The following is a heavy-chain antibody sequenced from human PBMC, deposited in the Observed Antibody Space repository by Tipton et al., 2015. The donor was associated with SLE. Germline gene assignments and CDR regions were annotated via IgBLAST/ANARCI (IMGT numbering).Heavy chain of an antibody. CDR1: GGSVSSGSYY. CDR2: IYYSGST. Sequence: TLSLTCTVSGGSVSSGSYYWAWIRQPPGKSPEWIGTIYYSGSTYYYPSLKSRITISVDTSKNQFSLEVRSVTAADTAVYYCVRLRSKVLIDYWGQGTLVTVSS. J-gene: IGHJ4*02. D-gene: IGHD2-8*01. CDR3: VRLRSKVLIDY. V-gene: IGHV4-39*07.